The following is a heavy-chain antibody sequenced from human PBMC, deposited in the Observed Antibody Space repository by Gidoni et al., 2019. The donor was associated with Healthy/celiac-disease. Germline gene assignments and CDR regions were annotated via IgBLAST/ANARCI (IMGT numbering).Heavy chain of an antibody. CDR1: GFTFSSYA. CDR2: ISGSGGST. D-gene: IGHD6-6*01. CDR3: AKGQLDFNY. J-gene: IGHJ4*02. V-gene: IGHV3-23*01. Sequence: EVQLLESGGGLVQPGGSVRLSWAASGFTFSSYAMSWVRQAPGKGLGWASAISGSGGSTYYPDSVKGRFTISRDNSKNTLYLQMNSLRAEDTAVYYCAKGQLDFNYWGQGTLVTVSS.